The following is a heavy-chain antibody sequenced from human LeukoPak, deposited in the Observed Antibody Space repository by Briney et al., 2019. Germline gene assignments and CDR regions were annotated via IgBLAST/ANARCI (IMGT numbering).Heavy chain of an antibody. CDR2: IYYSGST. CDR3: ARGRLLWFGVNWFDP. V-gene: IGHV4-31*03. CDR1: GGSISSGGYY. D-gene: IGHD3-10*01. Sequence: SETLSLTCTVSGGSISSGGYYWSWIRQHPGKGLEWIGYIYYSGSTYYNPSLKSRVTISVDTSKNQFSLKLSSVTAADTAAYYCARGRLLWFGVNWFDPWGQGTLVTVSS. J-gene: IGHJ5*02.